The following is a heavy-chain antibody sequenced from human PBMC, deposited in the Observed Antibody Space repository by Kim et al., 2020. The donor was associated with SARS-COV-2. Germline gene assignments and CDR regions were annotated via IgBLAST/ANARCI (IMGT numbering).Heavy chain of an antibody. V-gene: IGHV4-38-2*02. J-gene: IGHJ5*02. Sequence: SETLSLTCTVSGYSISSGYYWGWIRQPPGKGLEWIGSIYHSGSTYYNPSLKSRVTISVDTSKNQFSLKLSSVTAADTAVYYCARDGFDPWGQGTLVTVSS. CDR2: IYHSGST. CDR3: ARDGFDP. CDR1: GYSISSGYY.